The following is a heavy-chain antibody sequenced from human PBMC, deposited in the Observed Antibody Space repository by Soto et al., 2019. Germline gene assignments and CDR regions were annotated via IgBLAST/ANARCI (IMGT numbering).Heavy chain of an antibody. CDR3: AREFVLASFNSGWPVDS. CDR1: GFTFSSYA. V-gene: IGHV3-30-3*01. CDR2: ISYDGSNK. J-gene: IGHJ4*02. Sequence: GGSLRLSCAASGFTFSSYAMHWVRQAPGKGLEWVAVISYDGSNKYYADSVKGRFTISRDNSKNTLYLQMNSLRAEDTAVYYCAREFVLASFNSGWPVDSWGQGTLVTVSS. D-gene: IGHD6-19*01.